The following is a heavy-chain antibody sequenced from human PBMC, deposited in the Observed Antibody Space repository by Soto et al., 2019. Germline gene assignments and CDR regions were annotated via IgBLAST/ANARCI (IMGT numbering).Heavy chain of an antibody. D-gene: IGHD6-13*01. V-gene: IGHV4-34*01. Sequence: SETLSLTCAVYGGSFSGYYWSWIRQTPGKGLEWIGEINHSGSTNYNPSLKSRVTISVDTSKNQFSLKLSSVTAADTAVYYCARVTGYSSSWPIDYWGQGTLVTVSS. J-gene: IGHJ4*02. CDR2: INHSGST. CDR1: GGSFSGYY. CDR3: ARVTGYSSSWPIDY.